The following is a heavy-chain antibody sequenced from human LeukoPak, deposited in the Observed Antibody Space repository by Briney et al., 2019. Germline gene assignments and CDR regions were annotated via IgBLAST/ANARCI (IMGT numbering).Heavy chain of an antibody. CDR1: GFTFSSYG. Sequence: GGSLRLSCAASGFTFSSYGMHWVRQAPGKGLEWVAVIWYDGSNKYYADSVKGRFTISRDNSKNTLYLQMNSLRAEDTAVYYCARDLWFGLEDYHYYYGMDVWGQGTTVTVSS. J-gene: IGHJ6*02. D-gene: IGHD3-10*01. V-gene: IGHV3-33*01. CDR3: ARDLWFGLEDYHYYYGMDV. CDR2: IWYDGSNK.